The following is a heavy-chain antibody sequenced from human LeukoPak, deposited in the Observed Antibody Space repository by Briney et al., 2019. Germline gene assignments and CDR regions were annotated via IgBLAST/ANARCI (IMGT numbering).Heavy chain of an antibody. Sequence: SETLSLTCTVSDDSMSSSSYYWGWIRQPPGKGLEWIGSIYYSGSTYYNPSLKSRGTISVDTSKNQISLKRSSVTAADRAVYYCASGGSYYLYVDPWGQGTLVTVSS. D-gene: IGHD3-10*01. V-gene: IGHV4-39*01. CDR2: IYYSGST. CDR3: ASGGSYYLYVDP. J-gene: IGHJ5*02. CDR1: DDSMSSSSYY.